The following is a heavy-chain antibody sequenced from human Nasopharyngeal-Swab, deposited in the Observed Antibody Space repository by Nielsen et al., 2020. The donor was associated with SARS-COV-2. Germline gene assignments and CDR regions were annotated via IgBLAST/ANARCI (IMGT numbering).Heavy chain of an antibody. J-gene: IGHJ4*02. Sequence: SVQVSCKAFGGTFSSFAFSWVRQAPGQGLEWMGRIIPILGRTNYAQKFQGRVTISADKSTSTAYMELSSLRSEDTAMYYCARDPNSSWLPLDYWGQGTLVTVSS. CDR1: GGTFSSFA. CDR2: IIPILGRT. CDR3: ARDPNSSWLPLDY. V-gene: IGHV1-69*04. D-gene: IGHD6-13*01.